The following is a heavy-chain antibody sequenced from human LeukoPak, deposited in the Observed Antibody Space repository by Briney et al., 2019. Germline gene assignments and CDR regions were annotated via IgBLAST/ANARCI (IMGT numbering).Heavy chain of an antibody. J-gene: IGHJ5*02. Sequence: SETLSLTCTVSGGSISSYYWSWIRQPPGKGLEWIGYVYYSGSSHYNPSLKSRVTISLDASKNQFSLQLTSVTAADTAVYYCAREYNWFDPWGQGTLVTVSS. V-gene: IGHV4-59*01. CDR2: VYYSGSS. CDR1: GGSISSYY. CDR3: AREYNWFDP.